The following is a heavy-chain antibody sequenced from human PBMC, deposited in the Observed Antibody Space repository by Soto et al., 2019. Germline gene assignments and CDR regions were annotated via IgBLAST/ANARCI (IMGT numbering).Heavy chain of an antibody. D-gene: IGHD3-22*01. Sequence: PSQTLSLTCVISGDSVSIHSGAWNWIRQSPSRGLEWLGRTYYRSKWYNDYAVSVKSRITINPDTSKNQFSLHLNSVTPEDTAVYYCARISNDSSPSWGQGTMVTVSS. V-gene: IGHV6-1*01. J-gene: IGHJ3*01. CDR3: ARISNDSSPS. CDR1: GDSVSIHSGA. CDR2: TYYRSKWYN.